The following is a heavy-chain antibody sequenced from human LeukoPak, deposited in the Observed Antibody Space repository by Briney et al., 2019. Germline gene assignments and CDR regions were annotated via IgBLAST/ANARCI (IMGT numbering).Heavy chain of an antibody. CDR2: IYSGAGT. J-gene: IGHJ4*02. Sequence: GGSLRLSCAASGFTVSGTYMSWIRQAPGKGLEWVSVIYSGAGTYYADSVKGRFTISRDNSKNTLHLQMNSLRAEDTAVYYCARVGSGNYYKYFEHWGQGTLVTVSS. CDR1: GFTVSGTY. CDR3: ARVGSGNYYKYFEH. V-gene: IGHV3-53*01. D-gene: IGHD1-26*01.